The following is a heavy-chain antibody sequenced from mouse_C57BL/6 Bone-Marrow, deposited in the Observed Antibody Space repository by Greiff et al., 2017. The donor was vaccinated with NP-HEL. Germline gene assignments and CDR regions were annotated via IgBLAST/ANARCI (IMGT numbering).Heavy chain of an antibody. D-gene: IGHD2-10*02. Sequence: DVQLQESGPGLVKPSQSLSLTCSVTGYSITSGYYWNWIRRFPGNQLELVDSISYDGSNNYSSSLKNLISITRDTSKHQFFLKLNSVTTEDTATYYCARAYGNYLDYWGQGTTLTVTA. CDR1: GYSITSGYY. CDR2: ISYDGSN. J-gene: IGHJ2*01. CDR3: ARAYGNYLDY. V-gene: IGHV3-6*01.